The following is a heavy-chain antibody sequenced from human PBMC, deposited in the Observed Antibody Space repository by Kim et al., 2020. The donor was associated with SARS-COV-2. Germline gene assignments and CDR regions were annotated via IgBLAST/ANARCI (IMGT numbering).Heavy chain of an antibody. V-gene: IGHV4-39*01. CDR2: IYYSGST. Sequence: SETLSLTCTVSGGSISSKNHYWGWIRQPPGEGLEWIGCIYYSGSTYYNSSLKSRVSISVDTSKNQFSLNLNSVTAADTAVYYCATLYSSLPSYYMDVWGRGTTVTVSS. CDR3: ATLYSSLPSYYMDV. D-gene: IGHD5-12*01. J-gene: IGHJ6*03. CDR1: GGSISSKNHY.